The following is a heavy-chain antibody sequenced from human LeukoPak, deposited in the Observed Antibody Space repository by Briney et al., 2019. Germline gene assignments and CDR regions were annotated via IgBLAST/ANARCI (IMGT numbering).Heavy chain of an antibody. CDR3: ARHGGYCSSTSCYGEGNWFDP. J-gene: IGHJ5*02. Sequence: PSETLSLTCTVSGGSISSYYWSWIRQPPGKGLEWIGYIYTSGSTNYNPSLKGRVTISVDTSKNQFSLKLSSVTAADTAVYYCARHGGYCSSTSCYGEGNWFDPWGQGTLVTVSS. V-gene: IGHV4-4*09. CDR2: IYTSGST. CDR1: GGSISSYY. D-gene: IGHD2-2*01.